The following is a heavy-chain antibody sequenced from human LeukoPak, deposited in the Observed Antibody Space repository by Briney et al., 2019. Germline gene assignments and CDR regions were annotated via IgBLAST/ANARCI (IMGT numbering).Heavy chain of an antibody. CDR1: GGSISSSSYY. J-gene: IGHJ4*02. CDR2: IYYSGST. Sequence: SETLSLTCTVSGGSISSSSYYWGWIRQPPGKGLEWIGSIYYSGSTYYNPSLKSRVTISEDTSKNQFSLKLSSVTAADTAVYYCASEYSSSPRDWGQGTLVTVSS. CDR3: ASEYSSSPRD. D-gene: IGHD6-6*01. V-gene: IGHV4-39*07.